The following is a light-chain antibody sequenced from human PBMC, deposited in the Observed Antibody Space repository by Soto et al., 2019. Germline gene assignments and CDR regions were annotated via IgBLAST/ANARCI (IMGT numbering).Light chain of an antibody. V-gene: IGLV2-14*01. J-gene: IGLJ2*01. Sequence: QSVLTQPASVSGSPGQSITISCTGTSSDVGGYNYVSWYQQHPGKAPKLMIYEVSNRPSGASNRFSGSRSGNTASLTISGLQAEDEADYYCSSYTSSSTNVVFGGGTKVTVL. CDR2: EVS. CDR3: SSYTSSSTNVV. CDR1: SSDVGGYNY.